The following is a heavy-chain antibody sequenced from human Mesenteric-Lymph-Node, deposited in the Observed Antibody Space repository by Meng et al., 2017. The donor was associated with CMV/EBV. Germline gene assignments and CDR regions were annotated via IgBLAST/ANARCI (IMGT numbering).Heavy chain of an antibody. Sequence: GESLKISCVASGFTVSANFMSWVRRAPGKGLEWVSVTYSDGTTYYADSVKGRFTIPRDSSKNTLYLQMNSLRAEDTAVYYCARTDSYGYKYFDYWGQGTLVTVSS. CDR3: ARTDSYGYKYFDY. D-gene: IGHD5-18*01. V-gene: IGHV3-66*01. CDR2: TYSDGTT. CDR1: GFTVSANF. J-gene: IGHJ4*02.